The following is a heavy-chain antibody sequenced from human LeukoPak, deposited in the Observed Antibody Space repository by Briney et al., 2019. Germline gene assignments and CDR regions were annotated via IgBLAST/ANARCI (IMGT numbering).Heavy chain of an antibody. Sequence: PSETLSLTCTVSGGSMSSYYWSWIRQPPGKGLEWIGYIYYSGSTKYNPSLKSRVTISVGTSKNQFSLKLSSVTAADTAVYYCARGARAGYNLDPFDYWGQGTLVTVSS. CDR2: IYYSGST. D-gene: IGHD5-24*01. CDR1: GGSMSSYY. V-gene: IGHV4-59*08. CDR3: ARGARAGYNLDPFDY. J-gene: IGHJ4*02.